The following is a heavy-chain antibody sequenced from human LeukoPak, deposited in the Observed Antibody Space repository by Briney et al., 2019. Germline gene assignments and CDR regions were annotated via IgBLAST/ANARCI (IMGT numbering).Heavy chain of an antibody. Sequence: GGSLRLSCTASGFTFSAYAMMWVRQAPGKGPEWVSAIRGGGTSEFYADSVRGRFRISRDNSKDTLFLQMNSLRAEDTAVYYCARDPNGDYIGAFDMWGPGTMVTVSS. CDR1: GFTFSAYA. CDR3: ARDPNGDYIGAFDM. V-gene: IGHV3-23*01. D-gene: IGHD4-17*01. J-gene: IGHJ3*02. CDR2: IRGGGTSE.